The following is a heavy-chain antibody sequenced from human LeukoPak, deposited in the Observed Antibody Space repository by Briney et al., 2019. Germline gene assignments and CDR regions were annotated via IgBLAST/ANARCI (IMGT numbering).Heavy chain of an antibody. CDR1: GGTFSSYA. Sequence: SVKVSCKASGGTFSSYAISWVRQAPGQGLEWMGRIIPIFGIANYAQKFQGRVTITADKSTSTAYMELSSLRSEDTAVYYCATDTAMAGTYYYYGMDVRGQGTTVTVSS. CDR3: ATDTAMAGTYYYYGMDV. D-gene: IGHD5-18*01. CDR2: IIPIFGIA. V-gene: IGHV1-69*04. J-gene: IGHJ6*02.